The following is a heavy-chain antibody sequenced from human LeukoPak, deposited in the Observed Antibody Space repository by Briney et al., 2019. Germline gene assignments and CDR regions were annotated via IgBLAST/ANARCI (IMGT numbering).Heavy chain of an antibody. D-gene: IGHD2-21*02. CDR2: FDPEDGET. CDR1: GYTLTELS. V-gene: IGHV1-24*01. J-gene: IGHJ4*02. Sequence: ASVKVSCKVSGYTLTELSMHWVRQAPGKGLEWMGGFDPEDGETIYAQKFQGRVTMTEDTSTDTAYMELSSLRSEDTAVYYCARFDRMLAYCGGDCLRVGDYWGQGTLVTVSS. CDR3: ARFDRMLAYCGGDCLRVGDY.